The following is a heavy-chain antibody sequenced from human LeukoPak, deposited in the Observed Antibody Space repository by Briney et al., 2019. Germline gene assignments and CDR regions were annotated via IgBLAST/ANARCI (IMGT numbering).Heavy chain of an antibody. CDR1: GFTFSSYW. CDR3: ARDRSIASDY. V-gene: IGHV3-74*01. Sequence: GGSLRLSCAASGFTFSSYWMHWARQAPGKGLVWVSRTNSDGSSTSYADSVKGRFTISRDNAKNTLYLQMNSLRAEDTAVYYCARDRSIASDYWGQGTLVTVSS. CDR2: TNSDGSST. D-gene: IGHD6-6*01. J-gene: IGHJ4*02.